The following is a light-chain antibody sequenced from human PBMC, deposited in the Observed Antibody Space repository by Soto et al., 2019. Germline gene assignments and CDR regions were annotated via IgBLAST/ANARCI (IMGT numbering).Light chain of an antibody. Sequence: EIVLTQSPGTLSLSPGERATLSCRASQSVSSSYLSWHQQKPGQAPRLLIYGASSRATGIPDRFSGSGSGTDFTLTISRLEAEDFAVYYCQQYGSSPLWTFGQGTKVEIK. J-gene: IGKJ1*01. CDR3: QQYGSSPLWT. V-gene: IGKV3-20*01. CDR1: QSVSSSY. CDR2: GAS.